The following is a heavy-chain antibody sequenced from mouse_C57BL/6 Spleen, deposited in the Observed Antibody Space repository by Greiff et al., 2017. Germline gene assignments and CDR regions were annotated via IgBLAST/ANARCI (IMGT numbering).Heavy chain of an antibody. J-gene: IGHJ3*01. CDR1: GYSITSGYY. Sequence: EVQLQESGPGLVKPSQSLSLTCSVTGYSITSGYYWNWIRQFPGNKLEWMGYISYDGSNNYNPSLKNRISITRDTSKNQFFLKLNSVTTEDTATYYCARVDDGYAWFAYWGQGTLVTVSA. D-gene: IGHD2-3*01. V-gene: IGHV3-6*01. CDR3: ARVDDGYAWFAY. CDR2: ISYDGSN.